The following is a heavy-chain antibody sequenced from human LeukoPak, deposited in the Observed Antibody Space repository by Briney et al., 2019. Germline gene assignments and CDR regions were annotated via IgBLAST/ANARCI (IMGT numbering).Heavy chain of an antibody. CDR3: AKDYGLFCDGDCTIDY. CDR1: GFTFSSYG. V-gene: IGHV3-30*18. Sequence: PGGSLRLSCAASGFTFSSYGMHWVRQAPGKGLEWVAVISYDGSNKYYADSVKGRFTISRDNSKNTLYLQMNSLRAEDTAVYYCAKDYGLFCDGDCTIDYWGQGTLVTVSS. CDR2: ISYDGSNK. J-gene: IGHJ4*02. D-gene: IGHD2-21*02.